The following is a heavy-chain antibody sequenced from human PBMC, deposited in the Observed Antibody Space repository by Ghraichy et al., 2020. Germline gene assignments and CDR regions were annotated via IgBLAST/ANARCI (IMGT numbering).Heavy chain of an antibody. V-gene: IGHV3-43*01. J-gene: IGHJ4*02. D-gene: IGHD3-9*01. CDR2: ISWDGYNT. Sequence: GESLNISCAASGFTFNNYAMHWVRQAPGKGLEWVSLISWDGYNTYYADSVKCRFTISRDNSKNALYLQMNSLRTEDTALYFCAKVLESYDILTGADYWGQGTPVTVSS. CDR3: AKVLESYDILTGADY. CDR1: GFTFNNYA.